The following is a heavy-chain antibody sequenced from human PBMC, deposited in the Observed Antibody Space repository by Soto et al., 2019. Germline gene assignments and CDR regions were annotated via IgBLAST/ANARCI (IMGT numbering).Heavy chain of an antibody. CDR3: ARVTRITIFGVAFYFDY. V-gene: IGHV4-61*01. CDR2: IYYSGST. J-gene: IGHJ4*02. D-gene: IGHD3-3*01. CDR1: GGSVSSGSYY. Sequence: QVQLQESGPGLVKPSETLSLTCTVSGGSVSSGSYYWSWIRQPPGKGLEWIGYIYYSGSTNYNPSLKSRVTISVDTSKNQFSLKLSSVTAADTAVYYCARVTRITIFGVAFYFDYWGQGTLVTVSS.